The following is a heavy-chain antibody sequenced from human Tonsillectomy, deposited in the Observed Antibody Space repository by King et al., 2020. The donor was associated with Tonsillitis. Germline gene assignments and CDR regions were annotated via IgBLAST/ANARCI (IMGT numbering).Heavy chain of an antibody. CDR3: ARECSFDGMDV. CDR2: ISYDGSNK. CDR1: GFTFRSYA. D-gene: IGHD3-3*02. V-gene: IGHV3-30*04. J-gene: IGHJ6*02. Sequence: VQLVESGGGVVQPGRSLRFSCAASGFTFRSYAMHWVRQAPGKGLEWVAVISYDGSNKYYADSVKGRFTISRDNSKKTLYLQMNSLRAEDTALYYCARECSFDGMDVWGQGTTVTVSS.